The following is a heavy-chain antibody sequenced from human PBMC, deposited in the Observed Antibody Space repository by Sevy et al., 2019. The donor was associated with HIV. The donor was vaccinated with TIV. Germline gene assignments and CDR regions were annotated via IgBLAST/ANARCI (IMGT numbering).Heavy chain of an antibody. J-gene: IGHJ4*02. CDR3: ARDLRTVTNYFDY. Sequence: GGSLRLSCAASGFTFSSYAMHWVRQAPGKGLERVAVISYDGSNKYYADSVKGRFTISRDNSKNTLYLQMNSLRAEDTAVYYCARDLRTVTNYFDYWGQGTLVTVSS. CDR2: ISYDGSNK. D-gene: IGHD4-17*01. V-gene: IGHV3-30-3*01. CDR1: GFTFSSYA.